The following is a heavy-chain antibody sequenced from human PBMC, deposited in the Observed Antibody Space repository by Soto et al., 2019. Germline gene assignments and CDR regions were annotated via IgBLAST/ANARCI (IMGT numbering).Heavy chain of an antibody. V-gene: IGHV1-18*01. Sequence: QVQLVQSGAEVKKPGASVKVSCKTSGYPFTSYGINWVRQAPVQGPEWMGWISAYNGKTSYTQKFQGRVTMTTDTSTSTAYMGLRSRSSDDTAVYDCARDRLIAVTGLLHYWGQGTLVTVSA. CDR3: ARDRLIAVTGLLHY. J-gene: IGHJ4*02. CDR1: GYPFTSYG. D-gene: IGHD6-19*01. CDR2: ISAYNGKT.